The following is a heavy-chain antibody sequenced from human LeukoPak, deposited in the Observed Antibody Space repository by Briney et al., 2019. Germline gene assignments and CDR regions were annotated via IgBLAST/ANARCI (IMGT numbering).Heavy chain of an antibody. Sequence: GGSLRLSCVASGYTFSDWYISWIRQAPGKWLEWISYINPGGNFIYYTDSVKGRFALSSDNAKNSVHLQLSSLRAEDTPVYYCARGHYGLDVWGQGTTVTVSS. CDR2: INPGGNFI. J-gene: IGHJ6*02. CDR3: ARGHYGLDV. CDR1: GYTFSDWY. V-gene: IGHV3-11*01.